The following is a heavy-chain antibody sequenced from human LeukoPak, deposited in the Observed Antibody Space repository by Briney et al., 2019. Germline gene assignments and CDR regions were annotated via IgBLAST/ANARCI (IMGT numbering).Heavy chain of an antibody. CDR1: GYTFTGYY. V-gene: IGHV1-2*02. D-gene: IGHD4-17*01. J-gene: IGHJ4*02. Sequence: ASVKVSCTASGYTFTGYYMDWVRQAPGQGLEWMGWINPNSGGTNYAQKFQGRVTMTRDTSISTAYMELTRLRSDDTAVYYCARDNGDYWFDYWGQGTLVTVSS. CDR2: INPNSGGT. CDR3: ARDNGDYWFDY.